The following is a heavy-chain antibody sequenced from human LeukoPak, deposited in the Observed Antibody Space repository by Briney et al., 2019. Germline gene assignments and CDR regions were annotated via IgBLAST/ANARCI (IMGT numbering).Heavy chain of an antibody. CDR2: INPNSGGT. J-gene: IGHJ4*02. CDR1: GYTFTGYY. Sequence: ASVKVSCKASGYTFTGYYMDWVRQASGQGLEWMGWINPNSGGTSYAQKFQGRVTMTRDTSISTAYMELSRLRSDDTAVYYCARATTGTTVDYWGQGTLVTVSS. V-gene: IGHV1-2*02. CDR3: ARATTGTTVDY. D-gene: IGHD1-1*01.